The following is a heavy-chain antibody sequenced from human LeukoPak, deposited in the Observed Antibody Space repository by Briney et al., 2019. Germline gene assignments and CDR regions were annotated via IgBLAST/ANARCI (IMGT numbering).Heavy chain of an antibody. CDR1: GGSISSYY. Sequence: SETLSLTCTVSGGSISSYYWSWIRQPAGKGLEWIGRIYTSGSTNYNPSLKSRVTMSVDTSKNQFSLKLSSVTAADTAVYYCARDRGYGSGSQNWFDPWGQGTLVTASS. CDR3: ARDRGYGSGSQNWFDP. D-gene: IGHD3-10*01. V-gene: IGHV4-4*07. J-gene: IGHJ5*02. CDR2: IYTSGST.